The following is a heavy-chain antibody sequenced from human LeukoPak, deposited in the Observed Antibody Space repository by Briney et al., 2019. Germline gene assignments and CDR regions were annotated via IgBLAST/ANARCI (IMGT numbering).Heavy chain of an antibody. CDR1: GFTFRTYW. CDR2: ISGSGGSK. D-gene: IGHD4-23*01. Sequence: GGSLRLSCAASGFTFRTYWMDWVRQAPGKGLESVSVISGSGGSKYYADSVKGRFTISRDNSKNTLYQQMNSLRAEDTAVYYCAKNRYGGIYYFDYWGQGTLVTVAS. V-gene: IGHV3-23*01. CDR3: AKNRYGGIYYFDY. J-gene: IGHJ4*02.